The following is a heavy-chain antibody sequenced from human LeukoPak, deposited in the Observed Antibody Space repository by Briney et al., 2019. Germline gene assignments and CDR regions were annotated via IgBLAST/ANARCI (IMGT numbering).Heavy chain of an antibody. CDR3: AREGYYYDSSGNAFDI. J-gene: IGHJ3*02. Sequence: GASVKVSCKASGHTFTGYYLHWVRQAPGQGLEWMGWMNPNSGNTGYAQKFQGRVTITRNTSISTAYMELSSLRSEDTAVYYCAREGYYYDSSGNAFDIWGQGTMVTVSS. D-gene: IGHD3-22*01. CDR2: MNPNSGNT. CDR1: GHTFTGYY. V-gene: IGHV1-8*03.